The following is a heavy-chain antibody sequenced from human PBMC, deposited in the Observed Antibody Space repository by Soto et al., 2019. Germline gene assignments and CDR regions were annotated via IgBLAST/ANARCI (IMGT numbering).Heavy chain of an antibody. CDR1: GFIFSSYA. CDR2: ISSEGAST. CDR3: VKDRYVDY. Sequence: EVQLVESGGGLVQPGGSLRLSCSVSGFIFSSYAMHWVRQAPGKGLEYVASISSEGASTYYADSVKGRFIISRDNSKNMLYLQMSSLRGEDTAVYYCVKDRYVDYWGQGILVTVSS. V-gene: IGHV3-64D*06. J-gene: IGHJ4*02.